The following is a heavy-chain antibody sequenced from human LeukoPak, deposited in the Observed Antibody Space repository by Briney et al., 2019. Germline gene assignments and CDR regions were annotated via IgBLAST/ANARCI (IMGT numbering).Heavy chain of an antibody. J-gene: IGHJ3*02. CDR3: ATSQSTSGQYGNAFDI. Sequence: GGSLRLSCAASGFTSSSYWMSWVRQAPGKGLEWVANIKQDGREKSYVDSVKGRFTISRDNAKNSLYLQMNSLRAEDTAVCYCATSQSTSGQYGNAFDIWGQGTTVTVSS. V-gene: IGHV3-7*01. CDR1: GFTSSSYW. D-gene: IGHD2-15*01. CDR2: IKQDGREK.